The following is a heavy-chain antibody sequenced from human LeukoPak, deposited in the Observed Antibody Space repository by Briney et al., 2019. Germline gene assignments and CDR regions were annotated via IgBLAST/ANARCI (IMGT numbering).Heavy chain of an antibody. Sequence: GGSLRLSCAASGFTFSSYWMNWVRQAPGKGLVWVSRIASDGRSTTYADSVKGRFSISRDNAKNTLYLQMNSLRVEDTAVYYCARGRPHGNDYWGQGTLVTVSS. D-gene: IGHD4-23*01. CDR2: IASDGRST. J-gene: IGHJ4*02. V-gene: IGHV3-74*01. CDR1: GFTFSSYW. CDR3: ARGRPHGNDY.